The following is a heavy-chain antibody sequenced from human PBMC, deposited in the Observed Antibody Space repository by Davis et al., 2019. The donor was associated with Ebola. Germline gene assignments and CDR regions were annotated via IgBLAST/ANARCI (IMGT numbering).Heavy chain of an antibody. CDR3: NRDLKQPRPSYYDGMDA. Sequence: PGGSLRLSCAASGFTVSSNYMSWVRQAPGKGLEWVSVIYSGGSTYYADSVKGRFTISRDNSKNTLYLQMNSLKTEDTGVYYCNRDLKQPRPSYYDGMDAWGQGTTVTVFS. CDR1: GFTVSSNY. D-gene: IGHD6-6*01. J-gene: IGHJ6*02. V-gene: IGHV3-66*01. CDR2: IYSGGST.